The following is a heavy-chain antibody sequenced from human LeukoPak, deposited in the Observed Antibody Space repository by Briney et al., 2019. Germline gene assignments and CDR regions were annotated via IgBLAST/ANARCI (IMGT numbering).Heavy chain of an antibody. J-gene: IGHJ3*01. CDR3: ARRDYSGILPYAFDV. CDR2: ISYTGIT. V-gene: IGHV4-59*08. Sequence: PETLSLICVVSGGSISGYHWGWIRQPPGKGLEWIGYISYTGITRDNPSLKSRVFMSVDTSKNQFSLRLSSVTAADTAVYFCARRDYSGILPYAFDVWGQGTLVAVSS. D-gene: IGHD4-23*01. CDR1: GGSISGYH.